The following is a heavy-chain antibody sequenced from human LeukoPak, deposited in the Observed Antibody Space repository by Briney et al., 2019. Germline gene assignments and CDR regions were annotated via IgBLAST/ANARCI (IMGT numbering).Heavy chain of an antibody. D-gene: IGHD3-10*01. J-gene: IGHJ5*02. Sequence: SETLSLTCTVSGGSISSGSYYWSWIRQPAGKGLEWIGRIYTSGSTNYNPSLKSRVTISVDTSKNQFSLKLSSVTAADTAVYYCARVPLITMVFDPWGQGTLVTVSS. CDR1: GGSISSGSYY. CDR3: ARVPLITMVFDP. CDR2: IYTSGST. V-gene: IGHV4-61*02.